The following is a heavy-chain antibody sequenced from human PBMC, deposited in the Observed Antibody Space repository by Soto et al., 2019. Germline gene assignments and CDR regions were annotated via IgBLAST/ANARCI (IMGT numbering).Heavy chain of an antibody. CDR3: ARDYGDFRYYYYYYGMDV. D-gene: IGHD4-17*01. CDR1: GFTFSTYA. J-gene: IGHJ6*02. Sequence: QVQLVESGGGVVQPGRSLRLSCAASGFTFSTYAMHWVRQAPDKGLEWVAVISYDASNKYYADSVKGRFTISRDNSKNSLYVQMNSLRAEDTAVYYCARDYGDFRYYYYYYGMDVWGQGTTVTVSS. CDR2: ISYDASNK. V-gene: IGHV3-30-3*01.